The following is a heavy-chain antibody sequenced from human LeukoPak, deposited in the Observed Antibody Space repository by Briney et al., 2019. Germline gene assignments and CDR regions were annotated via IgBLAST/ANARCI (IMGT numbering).Heavy chain of an antibody. J-gene: IGHJ4*02. V-gene: IGHV1-8*03. Sequence: WASMKVSCKASGYTFTNYDINWVRQATGQGPEWMGWMSPNSGNTGYAQKFEGRVSITRDTSISTAYMELSSLRSEDTAVYFCARGYCDSTSCFYFDYWGQGTLVTVSS. D-gene: IGHD2-2*01. CDR2: MSPNSGNT. CDR3: ARGYCDSTSCFYFDY. CDR1: GYTFTNYD.